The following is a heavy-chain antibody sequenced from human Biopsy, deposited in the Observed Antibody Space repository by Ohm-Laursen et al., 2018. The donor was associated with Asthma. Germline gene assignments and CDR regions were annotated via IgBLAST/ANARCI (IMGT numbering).Heavy chain of an antibody. CDR2: HDHEEGGT. J-gene: IGHJ4*02. Sequence: ASVNVSCKISGYSLTDLSMHWVRQAPGQGLEWMGGHDHEEGGTVNARRFQGRVTMTEDTSTDTAYMELSSLSSGDTAVYYCASDFPKDYMRYNFQIWGQGTLVTVSS. V-gene: IGHV1-24*01. D-gene: IGHD2/OR15-2a*01. CDR3: ASDFPKDYMRYNFQI. CDR1: GYSLTDLS.